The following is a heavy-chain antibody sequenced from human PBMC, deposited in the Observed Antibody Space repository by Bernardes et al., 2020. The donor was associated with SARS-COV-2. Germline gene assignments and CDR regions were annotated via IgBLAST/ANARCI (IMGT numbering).Heavy chain of an antibody. CDR1: GFSLAGNA. J-gene: IGHJ4*02. V-gene: IGHV3-23*01. CDR2: VGSDGNT. D-gene: IGHD3-16*01. CDR3: AKDLLWWSASDY. Sequence: GSLSLSCVVSGFSLAGNAMSWVRQAPGKGLEWVSGVGSDGNTHYADSVRGRFSISRDNSKNTLYLQMNSLRGEDTAVYFCAKDLLWWSASDYWGQGTLVTVSS.